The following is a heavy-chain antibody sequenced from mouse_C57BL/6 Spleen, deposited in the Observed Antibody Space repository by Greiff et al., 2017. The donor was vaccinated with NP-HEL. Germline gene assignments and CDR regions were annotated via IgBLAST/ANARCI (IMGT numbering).Heavy chain of an antibody. D-gene: IGHD1-1*01. V-gene: IGHV5-16*01. CDR3: AREPYYYGSSYGYWYFDV. CDR2: INYDGSST. J-gene: IGHJ1*03. Sequence: EAKLVESEGGLVQPGSSMKLSCTASGFTFSDYYMAWVRQVPEKGLEWVANINYDGSSTYYLDSLKSRFIISRDNAKNILYLQMSSLKSEDTATYYCAREPYYYGSSYGYWYFDVWGTGTTVTVSS. CDR1: GFTFSDYY.